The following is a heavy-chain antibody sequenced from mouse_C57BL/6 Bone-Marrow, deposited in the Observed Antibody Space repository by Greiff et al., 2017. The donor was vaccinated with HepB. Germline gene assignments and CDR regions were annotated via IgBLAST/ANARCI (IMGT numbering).Heavy chain of an antibody. CDR2: INSDGGST. CDR1: EYEFPSHD. CDR3: ASVYYYGTSWYFDV. D-gene: IGHD1-1*01. J-gene: IGHJ1*03. V-gene: IGHV5-2*01. Sequence: EVQGVESGGGLVQPGESLKLSCESNEYEFPSHDMSWVRKTPEKRLELVAAINSDGGSTYYPDTMERRFIISRDNTKKTLYLQMSSLRSEDTALYYCASVYYYGTSWYFDVWGTGTTVTVSS.